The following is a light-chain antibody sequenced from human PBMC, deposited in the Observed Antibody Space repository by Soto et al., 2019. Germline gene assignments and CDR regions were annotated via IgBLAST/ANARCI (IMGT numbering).Light chain of an antibody. Sequence: DIQITQSPSTLSGSVGDRVTITCRASQTISSWLAWYQQKPGKAPKLLIYDASNLENGVPSRFSGSGSGTEFTLTISSLQPDDFATYYCQHYNRYSWTFGQGTKVDIK. V-gene: IGKV1-5*01. CDR3: QHYNRYSWT. CDR1: QTISSW. CDR2: DAS. J-gene: IGKJ1*01.